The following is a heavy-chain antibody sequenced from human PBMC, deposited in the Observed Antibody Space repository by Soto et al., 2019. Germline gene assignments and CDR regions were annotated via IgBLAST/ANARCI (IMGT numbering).Heavy chain of an antibody. CDR1: GFTFSSYG. CDR3: AKEGMGYYVLWYFDL. D-gene: IGHD3-22*01. J-gene: IGHJ2*01. CDR2: ISYDGSNK. Sequence: QVQLVESGGGVVQPGRSLRLSCAASGFTFSSYGMHWVRQAPGKGLEWVAVISYDGSNKYYADSVKGRFTISRDNSKNTLYLQMNSLRAEDTAVYYCAKEGMGYYVLWYFDLWGRGTLVTVSS. V-gene: IGHV3-30*18.